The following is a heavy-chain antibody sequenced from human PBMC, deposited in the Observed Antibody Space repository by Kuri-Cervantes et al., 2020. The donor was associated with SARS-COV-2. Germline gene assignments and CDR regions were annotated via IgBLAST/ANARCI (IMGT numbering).Heavy chain of an antibody. D-gene: IGHD2/OR15-2a*01. V-gene: IGHV1-2*02. CDR1: GGTFSSYA. Sequence: ASVKVSCKASGGTFSSYAISWVRQAPGQGLEWMGGINPNSGGTNYAQKFQGRVTMTRDTSISTAYMELSRLRSDDTAVYYCARDHTWDWGPGTLVTVSS. CDR2: INPNSGGT. J-gene: IGHJ4*02. CDR3: ARDHTWD.